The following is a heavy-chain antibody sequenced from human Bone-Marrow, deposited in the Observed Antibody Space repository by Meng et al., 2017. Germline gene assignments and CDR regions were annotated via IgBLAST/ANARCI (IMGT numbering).Heavy chain of an antibody. V-gene: IGHV1-8*01. D-gene: IGHD6-13*01. Sequence: HLCQSGAEVKKPGASGKVASKASGYTLTSNDINWVRQATGQWLEWMGWMNPNSGNTGYAQKFQGRVTMTRNTSISTAYMELSSLRSEDTAVYYCARAPYSSKDWFDPWGQGTLVTVSS. J-gene: IGHJ5*02. CDR2: MNPNSGNT. CDR3: ARAPYSSKDWFDP. CDR1: GYTLTSND.